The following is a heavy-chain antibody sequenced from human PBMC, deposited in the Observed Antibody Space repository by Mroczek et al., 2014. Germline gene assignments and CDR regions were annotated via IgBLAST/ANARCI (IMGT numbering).Heavy chain of an antibody. CDR3: AKVLLPSIVGARIADY. CDR1: GFTFSSYA. J-gene: IGHJ4*02. V-gene: IGHV3-23*04. CDR2: ISGSGGST. Sequence: VQLVESGGGLVQPGGSLRLSCAASGFTFSSYAMSWVRQAPGKGLEWVSAISGSGGSTYYADSVKGRFTISRDNSKNTLYLQMNSLRAEDTAVYYCAKVLLPSIVGARIADYWGQGTLVTVSS. D-gene: IGHD1-26*01.